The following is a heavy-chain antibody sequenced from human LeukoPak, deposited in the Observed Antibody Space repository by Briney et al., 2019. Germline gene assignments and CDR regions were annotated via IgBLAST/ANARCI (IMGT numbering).Heavy chain of an antibody. CDR3: ARDSPTVTNVYYGMDV. D-gene: IGHD4-17*01. CDR1: GGTFSTYV. J-gene: IGHJ6*02. CDR2: IIPMSGTT. V-gene: IGHV1-69*01. Sequence: SVKVSCKASGGTFSTYVISWVRQAPGQGLEWMGGIIPMSGTTNYAQKFQGRVTIIADEYTTTAYMEVSSLRSEDTAVYYCARDSPTVTNVYYGMDVWGQGTTVTVSS.